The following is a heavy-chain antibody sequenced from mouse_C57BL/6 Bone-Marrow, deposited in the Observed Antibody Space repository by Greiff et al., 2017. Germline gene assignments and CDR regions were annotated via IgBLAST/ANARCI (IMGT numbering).Heavy chain of an antibody. V-gene: IGHV1-42*01. Sequence: EVMLVESGPELVKPGASVKISCKASGYSFTGYYMNWVKQSPEKSLEWIGEINPSTGGTTYNQKFKAKATLTVDKSSSTAYMQLKSLTSEDSAVYYCARGGGSSHWYFDVWGTGTTVTVSS. CDR2: INPSTGGT. CDR3: ARGGGSSHWYFDV. D-gene: IGHD1-1*01. J-gene: IGHJ1*03. CDR1: GYSFTGYY.